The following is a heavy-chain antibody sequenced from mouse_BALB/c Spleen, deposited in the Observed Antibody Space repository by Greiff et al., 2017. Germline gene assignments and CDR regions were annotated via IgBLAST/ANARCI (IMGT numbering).Heavy chain of an antibody. CDR1: GFTFSSYT. Sequence: EVMLVESGGGLVKPGGSLKLSCAASGFTFSSYTMSWVRQTPEKRLEWVATISSGGGNTYYPDSVKGRFTISRDNAKNNLYLQMSSLRSEDTALYYCARRGPMITTKIDYYAMDYWGQGTSVTVSS. CDR2: ISSGGGNT. D-gene: IGHD2-4*01. J-gene: IGHJ4*01. V-gene: IGHV5-9*03. CDR3: ARRGPMITTKIDYYAMDY.